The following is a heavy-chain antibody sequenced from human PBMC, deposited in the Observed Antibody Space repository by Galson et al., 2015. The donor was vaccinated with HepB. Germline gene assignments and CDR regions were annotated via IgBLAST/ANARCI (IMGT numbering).Heavy chain of an antibody. CDR1: GFTFSSYG. CDR3: AKSRRYSILHYGMDV. J-gene: IGHJ6*02. CDR2: ISYDGSNK. Sequence: SLRLSCAASGFTFSSYGMHWVRQAPGKGLEWVAVISYDGSNKYYADSVKGRFTISRDNSKNTLYLQMNSLRAEDTAVYYCAKSRRYSILHYGMDVWGQGTTVTVSS. V-gene: IGHV3-30*18. D-gene: IGHD6-13*01.